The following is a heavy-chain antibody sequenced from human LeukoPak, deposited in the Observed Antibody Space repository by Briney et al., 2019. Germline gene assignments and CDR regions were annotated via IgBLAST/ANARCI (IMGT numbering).Heavy chain of an antibody. J-gene: IGHJ4*02. V-gene: IGHV3-53*01. CDR2: IYSGGST. D-gene: IGHD5-18*01. CDR1: GFTFSSYW. Sequence: GGSLRLSCAASGFTFSSYWMSWVRQAPGKGLEWVSVIYSGGSTYYADSVKGRFTISRDNSKNTLYLQMNSLRAEDTAVYYCAREVDTVYDYWGQGTLVTVSS. CDR3: AREVDTVYDY.